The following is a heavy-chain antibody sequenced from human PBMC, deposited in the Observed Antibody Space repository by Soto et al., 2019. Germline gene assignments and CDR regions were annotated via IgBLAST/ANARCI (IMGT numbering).Heavy chain of an antibody. Sequence: TSETLSLTCTVSGGSISSYRWSWIRQPAGKGLEWIGRLNNYGTTHYNPSLKSRVTVSVDTSRNQFFLTLRSVTAAGSAVYHCGRQSGEPWDYDAPWGQGTTVTVYS. CDR1: GGSISSYR. D-gene: IGHD1-7*01. V-gene: IGHV4-4*07. CDR3: GRQSGEPWDYDAP. CDR2: LNNYGTT. J-gene: IGHJ5*02.